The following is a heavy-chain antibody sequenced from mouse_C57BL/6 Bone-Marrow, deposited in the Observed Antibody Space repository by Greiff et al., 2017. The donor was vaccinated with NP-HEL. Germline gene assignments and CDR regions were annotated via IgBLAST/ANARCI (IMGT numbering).Heavy chain of an antibody. CDR2: ISDGGSYT. J-gene: IGHJ3*01. V-gene: IGHV5-4*03. CDR3: AKGVIWAWFAY. CDR1: GFTFSSYA. D-gene: IGHD3-3*01. Sequence: EVKLVESGGGLVKPGGSLKLSCAASGFTFSSYAMSWVRQTPEKRLEWVATISDGGSYTYYPDNVKGRFTISRDNAKNNLYLQMSHLKSEDTAMYYSAKGVIWAWFAYWGQGTLVTVSA.